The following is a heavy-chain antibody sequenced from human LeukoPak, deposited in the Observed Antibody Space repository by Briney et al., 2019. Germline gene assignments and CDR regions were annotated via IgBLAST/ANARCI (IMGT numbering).Heavy chain of an antibody. CDR2: IKTDGSST. D-gene: IGHD3-22*01. Sequence: GGSLRLSCAASGFTFSSYWMHWVRQAPGKGLVWVSHIKTDGSSTNYAESVKGRFTISRDNAKNTVYLQMDSLRAEDTAVYYCAKSLGLPNYYDSSGYYPYDAFDIWGQGTMVTVSS. CDR3: AKSLGLPNYYDSSGYYPYDAFDI. J-gene: IGHJ3*02. V-gene: IGHV3-74*01. CDR1: GFTFSSYW.